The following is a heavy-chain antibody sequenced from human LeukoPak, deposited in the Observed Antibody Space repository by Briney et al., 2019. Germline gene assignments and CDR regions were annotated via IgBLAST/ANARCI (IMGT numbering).Heavy chain of an antibody. CDR2: ISLSGST. Sequence: SETLSLTCTVSGGSVSSGSYYWSWIRQPPGKGLEWIGYISLSGSTNYNPSLKSRVTISVDTSKNQFSLKLTSVTAADTAVYYCARDTYYYGMDVWGQGTTVTVSS. J-gene: IGHJ6*02. V-gene: IGHV4-61*01. CDR1: GGSVSSGSYY. CDR3: ARDTYYYGMDV.